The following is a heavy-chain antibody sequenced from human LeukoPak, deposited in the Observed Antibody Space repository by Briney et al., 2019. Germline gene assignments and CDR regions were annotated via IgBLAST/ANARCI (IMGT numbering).Heavy chain of an antibody. CDR3: ARHLGTYSDH. CDR1: GFTFSSYS. Sequence: PGGSLRLSCAASGFTFSSYSVNWVRQAPGKGLEWVSYISSSSNTIYYADTVKGRFTISRDNAKNSLYLQMNSLRDEDTAVYYCARHLGTYSDHWGQGTPVTVSS. D-gene: IGHD1-14*01. J-gene: IGHJ4*02. CDR2: ISSSSNTI. V-gene: IGHV3-48*02.